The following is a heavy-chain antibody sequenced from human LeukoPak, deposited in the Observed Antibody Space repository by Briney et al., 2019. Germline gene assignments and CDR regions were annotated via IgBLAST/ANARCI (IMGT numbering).Heavy chain of an antibody. CDR3: AKAPIQLWISVDY. CDR1: GFTFSRHY. Sequence: GGSLRLSCAASGFTFSRHYMHWVRQAPGKGLEWVSAISGSGGSTYYADSVKGRFTISRDNSKNTLYLQMNSLRAEDTAVYYCAKAPIQLWISVDYWGQGTLVTVSS. V-gene: IGHV3-23*01. J-gene: IGHJ4*02. D-gene: IGHD5-18*01. CDR2: ISGSGGST.